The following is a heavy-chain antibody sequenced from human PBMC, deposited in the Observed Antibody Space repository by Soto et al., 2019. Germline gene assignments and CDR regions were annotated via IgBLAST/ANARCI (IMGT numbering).Heavy chain of an antibody. CDR1: GFTFSDYY. J-gene: IGHJ6*02. V-gene: IGHV3-11*06. CDR3: ARMYGSGSHYYYGMDV. CDR2: ISSSSSYT. D-gene: IGHD3-10*01. Sequence: GGSLRLSCAASGFTFSDYYMSWIRQAPGKGLEWVSYISSSSSYTNYADSVKGRFTISRDNAKNSLYLQMNSLRAEDTAVYYCARMYGSGSHYYYGMDVWGQGTTVTVSS.